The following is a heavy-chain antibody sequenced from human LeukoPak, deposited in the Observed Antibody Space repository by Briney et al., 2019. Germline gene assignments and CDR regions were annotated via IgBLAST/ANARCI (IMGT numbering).Heavy chain of an antibody. CDR2: ISAYNGNT. CDR3: ARAGSGSYYLRFDP. V-gene: IGHV1-18*01. D-gene: IGHD1-26*01. CDR1: GYTFTSYG. Sequence: ASVKVSCKASGYTFTSYGISWVRQAPGQGLEWMGWISAYNGNTNYAQKLQGRVTMTTDTSTSTAYTELRSLRSDDTAVYYCARAGSGSYYLRFDPWGQGTLVTVSS. J-gene: IGHJ5*02.